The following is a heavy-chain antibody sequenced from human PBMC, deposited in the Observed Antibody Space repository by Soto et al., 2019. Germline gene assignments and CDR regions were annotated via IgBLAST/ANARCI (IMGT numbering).Heavy chain of an antibody. CDR1: GGSISSSSYY. V-gene: IGHV4-39*01. CDR2: IYFSGST. Sequence: QLQLQESGPGLVKPSETLSLTCTVSGGSISSSSYYWGWIRQPPGKGLEWIGSIYFSGSTYYNPSLKSRVTISVDTSKIQFSLKLSSVTAADTAVYYCARGRITIFGVVITKYYYYGMDVWGQGTTVTVSS. CDR3: ARGRITIFGVVITKYYYYGMDV. D-gene: IGHD3-3*01. J-gene: IGHJ6*02.